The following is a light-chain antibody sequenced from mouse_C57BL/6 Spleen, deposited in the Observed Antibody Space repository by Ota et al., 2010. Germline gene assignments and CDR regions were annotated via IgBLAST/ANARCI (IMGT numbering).Light chain of an antibody. CDR3: QQHYSTPLT. V-gene: IGKV8-28*01. CDR1: QSLLNKWKSKNY. J-gene: IGKJ5*01. CDR2: GAS. Sequence: IVMTQSPSPSSVSAGEKVTMSCKSSQSLLNKWKSKNYLAWYQQKPGQPPKLLIYGASTRESGVPDRFIGSGSGTDFTLTISSVQAEDLADYFCQQHYSTPLTFGAGTKLELK.